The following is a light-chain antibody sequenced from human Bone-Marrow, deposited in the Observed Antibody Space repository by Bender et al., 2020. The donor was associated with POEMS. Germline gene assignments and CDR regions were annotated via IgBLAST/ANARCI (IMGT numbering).Light chain of an antibody. CDR1: DIGSYS. V-gene: IGLV3-21*02. J-gene: IGLJ3*02. CDR3: QAWDSNTGV. Sequence: YVLTQPPSVSVAPGQTATITCGGNDIGSYSAHCSQQNQGQAPVLVVYDDTDRPSGIPERFSGSNSGNTATLTISGTQAMDEADYYCQAWDSNTGVFGGGTKLTVL. CDR2: DDT.